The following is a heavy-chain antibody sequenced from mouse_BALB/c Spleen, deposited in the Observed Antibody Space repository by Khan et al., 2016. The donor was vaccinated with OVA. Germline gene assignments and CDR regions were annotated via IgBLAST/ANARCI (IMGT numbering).Heavy chain of an antibody. Sequence: EVQLQQSGPELVKPGASVKMSCKASGYALTSYVMHWVKQKPGQGLEWLGYIHPSPYDDKYTEKFKGKATLTSDKSYRPAYLELRSMTSAASAFYYCLRYLYYYGSSYEGFAYWGQGTLVTVSS. CDR3: LRYLYYYGSSYEGFAY. J-gene: IGHJ3*01. CDR1: GYALTSYV. D-gene: IGHD1-1*01. CDR2: IHPSPYDD. V-gene: IGHV1S136*01.